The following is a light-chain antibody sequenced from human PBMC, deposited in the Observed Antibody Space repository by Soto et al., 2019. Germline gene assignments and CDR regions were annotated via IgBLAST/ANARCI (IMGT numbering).Light chain of an antibody. CDR1: QSISNY. CDR3: QQYHSYWT. V-gene: IGKV1-39*01. J-gene: IGKJ1*01. Sequence: DIQMTQSPYSLSASVGDRVTITCRASQSISNYLNWYQQKPGKAPRLLIHAASSLQSGVPQRFSGSGSGTEFTLTISSLQTDDFSTYYCQQYHSYWTIGQGTKVDI. CDR2: AAS.